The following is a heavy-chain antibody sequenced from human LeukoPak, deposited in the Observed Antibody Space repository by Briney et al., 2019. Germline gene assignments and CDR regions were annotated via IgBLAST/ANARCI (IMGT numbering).Heavy chain of an antibody. V-gene: IGHV3-48*01. D-gene: IGHD6-6*01. J-gene: IGHJ4*02. Sequence: GGSLRLSCAASGFTFSSYSMNWVRQAPGKGLEWVSYISNNSSNMYYADSVKGRFTISRDSAKNSLYLQMNSLRAEDTAVYYCAREYSSSSGRSFDYWGQGTLVIVSS. CDR1: GFTFSSYS. CDR3: AREYSSSSGRSFDY. CDR2: ISNNSSNM.